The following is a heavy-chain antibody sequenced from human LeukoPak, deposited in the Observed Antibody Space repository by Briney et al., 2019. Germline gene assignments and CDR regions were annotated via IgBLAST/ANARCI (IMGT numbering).Heavy chain of an antibody. CDR3: ARAWNYDSSGNDAFDI. CDR1: GYTFTSYG. J-gene: IGHJ3*02. D-gene: IGHD3-22*01. Sequence: ASVKVSCKASGYTFTSYGISWVRQAPGQGLEWMGWISAYNGNTNYAQKLQGRVTMTTDTSTSTAYMELRSLRSDDTAVYYCARAWNYDSSGNDAFDIWGQGTMVTVSS. V-gene: IGHV1-18*01. CDR2: ISAYNGNT.